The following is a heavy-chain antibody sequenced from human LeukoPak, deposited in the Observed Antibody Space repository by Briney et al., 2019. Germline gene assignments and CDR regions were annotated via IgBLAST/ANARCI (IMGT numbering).Heavy chain of an antibody. D-gene: IGHD6-13*01. CDR1: GGSFSGYY. Sequence: KPSETLSLTCAVYGGSFSGYYWSWIRQPPGKGLEWIGYVYYSGSTNYNPSLKSRVTISVDTSKNQFPLKLSSVTAADTAVYYCARDPRSHSSSWYWYFDLWGRGTLVTVSS. V-gene: IGHV4-59*01. CDR3: ARDPRSHSSSWYWYFDL. CDR2: VYYSGST. J-gene: IGHJ2*01.